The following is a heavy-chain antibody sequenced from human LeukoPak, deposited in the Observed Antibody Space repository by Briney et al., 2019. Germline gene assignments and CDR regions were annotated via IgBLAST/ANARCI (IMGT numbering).Heavy chain of an antibody. J-gene: IGHJ3*02. CDR1: GYTFTSYD. V-gene: IGHV1-8*01. D-gene: IGHD1-26*01. CDR3: ARDMTAGVGELRI. Sequence: ASVKVSCKASGYTFTSYDINWVRQATGQGLEWMGWMNPNSGNTGYAQKLQGRVTMTTDTSTSTAYMELRSLRSDDTAVYYCARDMTAGVGELRIWGQGTMVTVSS. CDR2: MNPNSGNT.